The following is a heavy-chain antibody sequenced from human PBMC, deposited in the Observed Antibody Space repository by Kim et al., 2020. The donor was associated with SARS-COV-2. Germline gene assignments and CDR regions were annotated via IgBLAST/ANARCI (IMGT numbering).Heavy chain of an antibody. CDR3: GRDWNAPNF. CDR1: GFSFSSFA. CDR2: ISYDGNNK. Sequence: GGSLRLSCTASGFSFSSFAMHWVRQAPGKGLEWVALISYDGNNKYFGDSVKGRFSISRDNSNNTVFLQMTSLTVEDTAVYFCGRDWNAPNFWGQGTLVTV. D-gene: IGHD1-1*01. V-gene: IGHV3-30*03. J-gene: IGHJ4*02.